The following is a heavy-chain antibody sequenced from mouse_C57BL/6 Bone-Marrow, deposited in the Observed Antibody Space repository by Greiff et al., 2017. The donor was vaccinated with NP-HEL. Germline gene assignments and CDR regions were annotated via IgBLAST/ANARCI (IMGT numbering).Heavy chain of an antibody. CDR1: GYAFSSSW. CDR2: IYPGDGDT. V-gene: IGHV1-82*01. CDR3: ARSARRGFDY. Sequence: VQLQESGPELVKPGASVKISCKASGYAFSSSWMNWVKQRPGKGLEWIGRIYPGDGDTNYNGKFKGKATLTADKSSSTAYMQLSSLTSEDSAVYFCARSARRGFDYWGQGTTLTVSS. J-gene: IGHJ2*01.